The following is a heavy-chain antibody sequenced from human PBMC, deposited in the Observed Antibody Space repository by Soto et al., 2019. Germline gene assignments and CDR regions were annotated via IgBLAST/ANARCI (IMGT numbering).Heavy chain of an antibody. D-gene: IGHD6-19*01. Sequence: QVQLQESGPGLVKPSGTLSLTGAVSVDSVSSLYYWCWVRQPPGKGLEWIGEVFHTGTTSYNPSLRSRVTISMDKSINQFSLDLSSVTAADTAVYYCARSAGWYAVHSWGPGTLVIVSS. CDR3: ARSAGWYAVHS. CDR1: VDSVSSLYY. J-gene: IGHJ4*02. CDR2: VFHTGTT. V-gene: IGHV4-4*02.